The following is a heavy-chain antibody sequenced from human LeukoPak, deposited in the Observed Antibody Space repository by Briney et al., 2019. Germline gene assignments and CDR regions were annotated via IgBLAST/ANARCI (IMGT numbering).Heavy chain of an antibody. J-gene: IGHJ4*02. V-gene: IGHV5-51*01. CDR2: IYPGDSDT. CDR3: ARQGSSSSWYPDY. CDR1: GYSFTSYW. Sequence: GESLKISCKGSGYSFTSYWIGWVRQMPGKGLEWMGIIYPGDSDTRYSPSLQGQVTISADKSISTAYLQWSSLKASDTAMYYCARQGSSSSWYPDYWGQGTLVTVSS. D-gene: IGHD6-13*01.